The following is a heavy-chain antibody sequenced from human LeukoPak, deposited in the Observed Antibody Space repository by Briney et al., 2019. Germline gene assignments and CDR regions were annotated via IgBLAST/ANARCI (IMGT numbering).Heavy chain of an antibody. CDR3: TSTYYYDSSGLENFDY. CDR2: IRSKAYGGTT. D-gene: IGHD3-22*01. Sequence: GGSLRLSCTASGFTFGDYAMSWFRQAPGKGLEWVGFIRSKAYGGTTEYAASVKGRFTISRDDSKSIAYLQMNSLKTEDTAVYYCTSTYYYDSSGLENFDYWGQGTLVTVSS. J-gene: IGHJ4*02. CDR1: GFTFGDYA. V-gene: IGHV3-49*03.